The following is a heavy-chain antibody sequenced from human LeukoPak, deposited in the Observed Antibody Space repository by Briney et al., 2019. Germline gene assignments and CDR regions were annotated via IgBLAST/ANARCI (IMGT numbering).Heavy chain of an antibody. V-gene: IGHV3-48*03. Sequence: GGSLRLSCVISEFTFSSYEMNWVRQPPGKGLEWVSYISTSGSTIYYADSVKGRFTISRDTAKNSLYLQMDSLRAEDTAVYYCARDRGYSYANNWFDPWGQGTLVTVSS. CDR1: EFTFSSYE. CDR2: ISTSGSTI. J-gene: IGHJ5*02. CDR3: ARDRGYSYANNWFDP. D-gene: IGHD3-16*01.